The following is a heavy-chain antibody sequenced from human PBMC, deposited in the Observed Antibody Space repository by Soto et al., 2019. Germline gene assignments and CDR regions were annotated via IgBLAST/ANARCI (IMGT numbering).Heavy chain of an antibody. CDR3: ARADRTLVTSYGLDV. J-gene: IGHJ6*02. D-gene: IGHD2-21*02. CDR2: INHSGTT. V-gene: IGHV4-34*01. Sequence: KSSETLSLTCAVSGGSFSGFYWTWIRQPPGEGLEWIGEINHSGTTNFNPSLRSRLTISLDSSKKHFSLKLTSMTAADAAVYYCARADRTLVTSYGLDVWGQGTTVTVSS. CDR1: GGSFSGFY.